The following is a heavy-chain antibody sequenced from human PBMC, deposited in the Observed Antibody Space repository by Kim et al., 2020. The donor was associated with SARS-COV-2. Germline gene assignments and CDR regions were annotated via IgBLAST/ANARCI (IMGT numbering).Heavy chain of an antibody. D-gene: IGHD6-19*01. V-gene: IGHV4-59*01. Sequence: SETLSLTCTVSGGSISSYYWSWIRQPPGKGLEWIGYIYYSGSTNYHPSLKSRVTISVDTSKNQFSLKLSSMTAADTAVYYCARVKEGYTSGWYEDYWGQGTLVTVSS. CDR3: ARVKEGYTSGWYEDY. CDR2: IYYSGST. J-gene: IGHJ4*02. CDR1: GGSISSYY.